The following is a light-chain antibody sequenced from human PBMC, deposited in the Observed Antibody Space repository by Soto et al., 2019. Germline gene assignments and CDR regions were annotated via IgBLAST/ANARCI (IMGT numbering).Light chain of an antibody. CDR3: QQSGGSLYT. CDR2: GAS. J-gene: IGKJ2*01. V-gene: IGKV3-20*01. Sequence: EIVLTQSPGTLSLSPGERATLSCRASQSVSSSYLAWYQQKPGQAPRLLIYGASSRATGIPDRFSGSGSETDFTLTISRLEPEDFAVYFCQQSGGSLYTFGQGTKVDIK. CDR1: QSVSSSY.